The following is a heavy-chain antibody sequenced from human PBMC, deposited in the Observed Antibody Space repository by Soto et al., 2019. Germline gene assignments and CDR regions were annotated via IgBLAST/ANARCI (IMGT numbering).Heavy chain of an antibody. CDR3: ARDGGQLVGFAFDI. CDR2: ISSSSSTI. J-gene: IGHJ3*02. V-gene: IGHV3-48*01. Sequence: GGSLRLSCAASGFTFSSYSMNWVRQAPGKGLEWVSYISSSSSTIYYADSVKGRFTISRDNAKNSLYLQMNSLRAEDTAVYYCARDGGQLVGFAFDIWGQGTMVTVSS. CDR1: GFTFSSYS. D-gene: IGHD6-13*01.